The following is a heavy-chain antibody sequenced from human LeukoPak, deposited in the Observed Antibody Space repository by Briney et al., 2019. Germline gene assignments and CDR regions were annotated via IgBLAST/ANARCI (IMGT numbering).Heavy chain of an antibody. D-gene: IGHD6-13*01. J-gene: IGHJ4*02. Sequence: GGSLRLSCAASGFTLSSYWMSWVRQAPGKGLEWVANIKQDGSEKYYVDSVKGRFTISRDNAKNSLYLQMNSLRAEDTAVYYCARTADSIGAAAGNFDYWGQGTLVTVSS. CDR2: IKQDGSEK. CDR1: GFTLSSYW. V-gene: IGHV3-7*01. CDR3: ARTADSIGAAAGNFDY.